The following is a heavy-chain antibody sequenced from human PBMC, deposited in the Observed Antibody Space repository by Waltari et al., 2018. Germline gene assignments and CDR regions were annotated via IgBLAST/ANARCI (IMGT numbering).Heavy chain of an antibody. CDR2: IIPIVGTA. CDR3: ARARSPRYNWTGASRAFDS. J-gene: IGHJ3*02. D-gene: IGHD1-20*01. CDR1: GGTFSSYA. V-gene: IGHV1-69*01. Sequence: QVQLVQSGAEVKKPGSSVKVSCKASGGTFSSYAISWVRQAPGQGLEWMGGIIPIVGTANYAQKFQGRVTITADESTSTAYMELSSLGAEDTAVYYCARARSPRYNWTGASRAFDSWGQGTMVTVSS.